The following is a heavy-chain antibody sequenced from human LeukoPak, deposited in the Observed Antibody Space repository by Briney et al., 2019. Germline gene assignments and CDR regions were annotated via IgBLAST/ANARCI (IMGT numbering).Heavy chain of an antibody. J-gene: IGHJ4*02. D-gene: IGHD4-11*01. CDR1: GCTLSTYT. V-gene: IGHV3-21*01. CDR2: ISSSSSHM. Sequence: GGSLRLSCAASGCTLSTYTMNWVRQAPGKGLEWVSSISSSSSHMYYADSVKGRFTISRDNAKNSLYLQMNSLRAEDTAVYYCARERLPDDYWGQGTLVTVSS. CDR3: ARERLPDDY.